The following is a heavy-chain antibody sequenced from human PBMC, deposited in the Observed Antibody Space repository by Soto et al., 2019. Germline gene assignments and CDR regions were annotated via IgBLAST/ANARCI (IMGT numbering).Heavy chain of an antibody. CDR3: AHPITVVRGVMGNYGLDV. D-gene: IGHD3-10*01. CDR2: IYWDDDK. J-gene: IGHJ6*02. Sequence: QITLKESGPTLVKPTQTLTLTCTFSGFSLSASGVGVAWIRQPPGKALEWLALIYWDDDKRYSPSLKSRLTLTTYTSKNQVVLTLTNVDPVDTATYYCAHPITVVRGVMGNYGLDVWGQGTTVTVSS. V-gene: IGHV2-5*02. CDR1: GFSLSASGVG.